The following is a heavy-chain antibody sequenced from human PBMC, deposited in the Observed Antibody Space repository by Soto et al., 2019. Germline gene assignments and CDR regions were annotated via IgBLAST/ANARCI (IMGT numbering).Heavy chain of an antibody. V-gene: IGHV4-4*02. CDR2: IYRAGST. D-gene: IGHD1-7*01. Sequence: SETLSLTCAVSGGSFTSNNCWTWVRQPPGQGLEWIGEIYRAGSTNYNPSLKSRVTISLDKSENQFSLKVTSLTAADTAVYYCASRDPGTSVDYWGQGTLVTVSS. CDR3: ASRDPGTSVDY. J-gene: IGHJ4*01. CDR1: GGSFTSNNC.